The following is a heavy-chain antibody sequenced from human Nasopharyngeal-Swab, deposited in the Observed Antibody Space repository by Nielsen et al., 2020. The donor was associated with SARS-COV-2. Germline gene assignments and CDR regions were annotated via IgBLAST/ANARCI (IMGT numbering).Heavy chain of an antibody. CDR2: IYPGDSDT. D-gene: IGHD2-2*01. CDR3: ARLGCSSTSCLSEFDY. V-gene: IGHV5-51*01. CDR1: GYSFTSYW. J-gene: IGHJ4*02. Sequence: KVSCKGSGYSFTSYWIGWVRQMPGKGLGWMGIIYPGDSDTRYSPSFQGQVTISADKSISTAYLQWSSLKASDTAMYYCARLGCSSTSCLSEFDYCGQGTLVTVSS.